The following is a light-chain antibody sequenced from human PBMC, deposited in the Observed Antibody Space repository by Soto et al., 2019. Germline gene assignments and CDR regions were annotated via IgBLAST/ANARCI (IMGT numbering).Light chain of an antibody. V-gene: IGKV3-11*01. J-gene: IGKJ4*01. CDR2: DAS. Sequence: EIVLTQSPATLSLSPGERASLSCRASQSVGTYLAWYQQKPGQAPRLLIYDASSRAVGVAPRFRGSGSGTDFPPTIAYVEPEDFAVYYCQQRSTWPLTFGGGTRVEF. CDR1: QSVGTY. CDR3: QQRSTWPLT.